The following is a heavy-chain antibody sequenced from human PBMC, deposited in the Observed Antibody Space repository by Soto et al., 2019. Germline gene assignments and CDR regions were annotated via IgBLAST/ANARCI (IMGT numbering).Heavy chain of an antibody. CDR3: AKASYGYYYYYYGMDV. J-gene: IGHJ6*02. Sequence: PGGSLRLSCAASGFTFSSYGMHWVRQAPGKGLEWVAVISYDGSNKYYADSVKGRFTISRDNSKNTLYLQMNSLRAEDTAVYYCAKASYGYYYYYYGMDVWGQGTTVTVSS. CDR1: GFTFSSYG. V-gene: IGHV3-30*18. CDR2: ISYDGSNK. D-gene: IGHD5-18*01.